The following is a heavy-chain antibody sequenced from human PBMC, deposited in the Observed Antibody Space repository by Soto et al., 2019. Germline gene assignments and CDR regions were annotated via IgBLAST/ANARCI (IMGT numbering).Heavy chain of an antibody. CDR1: QYTFTNFY. J-gene: IGHJ4*02. CDR3: ATSSDWSPLLDY. Sequence: SGKVSYKASQYTFTNFYLHWGRQAPVQRPEWMGWINNGGGTIYAQKFQGRLTMTRDTSITTAYMELSRLSSDDTAFYYCATSSDWSPLLDYWGQGTMVTV. V-gene: IGHV1-2*02. CDR2: INNGGGT. D-gene: IGHD6-19*01.